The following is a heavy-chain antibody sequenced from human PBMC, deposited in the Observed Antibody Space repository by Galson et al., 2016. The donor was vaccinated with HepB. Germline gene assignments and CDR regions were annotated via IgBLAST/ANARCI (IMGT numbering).Heavy chain of an antibody. Sequence: TLSITCTVSAGTINTHGYFWSWIRQHPERGLEWIGYISDSGSAYFNPSLKSRTTISIDTSQNQFSLDLTSVTAADTALYFCARYGSWTGFDFWGQGILVTVSS. CDR2: ISDSGSA. CDR3: ARYGSWTGFDF. CDR1: AGTINTHGYF. D-gene: IGHD3/OR15-3a*01. V-gene: IGHV4-31*03. J-gene: IGHJ4*02.